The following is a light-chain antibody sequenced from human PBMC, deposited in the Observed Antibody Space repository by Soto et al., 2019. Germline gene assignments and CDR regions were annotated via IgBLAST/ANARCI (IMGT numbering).Light chain of an antibody. Sequence: EIVLTQSPGTLSLSPGERATLSCRASQSVSSSYLAWYQQKPGQAPRLLIYGASSRATGIPDRFSGSGSGTDFTLTISRLEPEGFAVYSCQQYGSSPSAFGQGTKVEIK. CDR3: QQYGSSPSA. CDR1: QSVSSSY. J-gene: IGKJ1*01. V-gene: IGKV3-20*01. CDR2: GAS.